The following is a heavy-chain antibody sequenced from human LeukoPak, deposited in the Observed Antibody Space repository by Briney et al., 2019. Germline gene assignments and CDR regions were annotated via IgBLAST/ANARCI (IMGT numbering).Heavy chain of an antibody. J-gene: IGHJ6*03. CDR3: ASTYSYGPDYYYYYMDV. CDR2: IKQGGSEK. V-gene: IGHV3-7*01. CDR1: GFTFSSYW. Sequence: GGSLRLSCAASGFTFSSYWMSWVRQAPGKGLEWVANIKQGGSEKYYVDSVKGRFTISRDNAKNSLYLQMNSLRAEDTAVYYCASTYSYGPDYYYYYMDVWGKGTTVTVSS. D-gene: IGHD5-18*01.